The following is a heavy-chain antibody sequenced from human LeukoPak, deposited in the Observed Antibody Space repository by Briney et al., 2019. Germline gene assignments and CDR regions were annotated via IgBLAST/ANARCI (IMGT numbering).Heavy chain of an antibody. D-gene: IGHD6-13*01. Sequence: SETLSLTCTVSGGSISSYYWSWIRQPPGKGLEWIGYIYTSGSTNYNPSLKSRVTISVETSKNQFSLKLSSVTAADTAVYYCARRGDGYSSPDQYTNWFDPWGQGTLVTVSS. CDR3: ARRGDGYSSPDQYTNWFDP. J-gene: IGHJ5*02. V-gene: IGHV4-4*09. CDR2: IYTSGST. CDR1: GGSISSYY.